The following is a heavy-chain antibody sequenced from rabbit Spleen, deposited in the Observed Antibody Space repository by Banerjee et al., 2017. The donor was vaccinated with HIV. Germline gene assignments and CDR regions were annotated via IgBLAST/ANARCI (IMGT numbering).Heavy chain of an antibody. CDR1: GVSFTSNYY. D-gene: IGHD1-1*01. CDR2: IDSGSSGFT. J-gene: IGHJ3*01. CDR3: ARDVSSSTLVDRLGL. V-gene: IGHV1S40*01. Sequence: QSLEESGGDLVKPGASLTLTCTASGVSFTSNYYMCWVRQAPGKGLEWIACIDSGSSGFTYFASWAKGRFTISKTSSTTVTLQMTSLTAADTATYFCARDVSSSTLVDRLGLWGQGTLVTVS.